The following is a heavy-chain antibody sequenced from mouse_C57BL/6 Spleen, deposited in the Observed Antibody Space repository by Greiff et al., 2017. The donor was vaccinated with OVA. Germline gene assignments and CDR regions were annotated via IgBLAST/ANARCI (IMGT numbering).Heavy chain of an antibody. CDR3: AREGWLPSDY. Sequence: VQLQQSGPELVKPGASVKISCKASGYAFSSSWMNWVKQRPGKGLEWIGRIYPGDGDTNYNGKFKGKATLTADKSSSTAYRQLSSLTSEDSAVYFCAREGWLPSDYWGQGTTLTVSS. CDR1: GYAFSSSW. D-gene: IGHD2-2*01. CDR2: IYPGDGDT. J-gene: IGHJ2*01. V-gene: IGHV1-82*01.